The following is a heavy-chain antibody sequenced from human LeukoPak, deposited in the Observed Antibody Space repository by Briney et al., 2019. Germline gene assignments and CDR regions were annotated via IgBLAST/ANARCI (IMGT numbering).Heavy chain of an antibody. CDR1: GGSISSYY. D-gene: IGHD3-22*01. V-gene: IGHV4-59*01. CDR2: IYYSGST. CDR3: ARESSGYYYMDV. J-gene: IGHJ6*03. Sequence: SETLSLTCTVSGGSISSYYWSWIRRPPGKGLEWIGYIYYSGSTNYNPSLKSRVTISVDTSKNQFSLKLSSVTAADTAVYYCARESSGYYYMDVWGKGTTVTVSS.